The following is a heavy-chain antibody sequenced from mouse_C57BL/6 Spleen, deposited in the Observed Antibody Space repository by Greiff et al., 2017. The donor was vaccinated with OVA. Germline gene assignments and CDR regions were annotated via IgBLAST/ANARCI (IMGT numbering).Heavy chain of an antibody. CDR2: IDPSDSYT. CDR1: GYTFTSYW. Sequence: QVQLKQPGAELVMPGASVKLSCKASGYTFTSYWMHWVKQRPGQGLEWIGEIDPSDSYTNYNQKFKGKSPLTVDKSSSTAYMQLSSLTSEDSAVYYCARPLRLTGYWYFDVWGTGTTVTVSS. D-gene: IGHD4-1*01. J-gene: IGHJ1*03. V-gene: IGHV1-69*01. CDR3: ARPLRLTGYWYFDV.